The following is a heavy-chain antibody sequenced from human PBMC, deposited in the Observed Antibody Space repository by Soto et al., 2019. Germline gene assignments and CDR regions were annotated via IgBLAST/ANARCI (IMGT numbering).Heavy chain of an antibody. D-gene: IGHD2-2*02. V-gene: IGHV4-39*01. CDR2: IYYSGST. CDR3: ARQGYCISTSCYIDP. CDR1: GGSISSSSYY. Sequence: QLQLQESGPGLVKPSETLSLTCTVSGGSISSSSYYWGWIRQPPGKGLEWIGSIYYSGSTYYNPSLKSRVTISVDTSKNQCSLKLSSVTAADTAVYYCARQGYCISTSCYIDPWGQGTLVTVSS. J-gene: IGHJ5*02.